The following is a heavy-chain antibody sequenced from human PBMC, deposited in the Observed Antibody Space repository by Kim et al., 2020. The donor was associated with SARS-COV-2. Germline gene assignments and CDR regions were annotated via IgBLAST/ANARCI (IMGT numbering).Heavy chain of an antibody. J-gene: IGHJ4*02. CDR3: ARHQKRWLQSNFDY. CDR1: GGSISSNNYY. D-gene: IGHD5-12*01. Sequence: SETLSLTCTVSGGSISSNNYYWGWIRQPPGKGLEWIGTFYYSGSTYYNPSLKSRVTISADTSKNQFSLKLSSVTAADTAVYYCARHQKRWLQSNFDYWGQGTLVTVSS. V-gene: IGHV4-39*01. CDR2: FYYSGST.